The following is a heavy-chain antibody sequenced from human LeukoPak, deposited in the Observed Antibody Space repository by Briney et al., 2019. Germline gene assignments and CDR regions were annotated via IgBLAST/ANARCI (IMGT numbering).Heavy chain of an antibody. V-gene: IGHV3-23*01. CDR3: ATIVLLFFGESLAAGHVDRDV. Sequence: GGSLRLSCATSGFSFSSYAMSWVRQAPGKGLEWVSAMSSSDDGRYYAASVRGRFTISRDNSKNTLYLQMNTLRAEDTGVYFCATIVLLFFGESLAAGHVDRDVWGKGTTVTVSS. J-gene: IGHJ6*03. CDR2: MSSSDDGR. D-gene: IGHD3-10*01. CDR1: GFSFSSYA.